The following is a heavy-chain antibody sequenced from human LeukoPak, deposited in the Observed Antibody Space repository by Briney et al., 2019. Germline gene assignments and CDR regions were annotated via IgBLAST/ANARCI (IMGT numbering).Heavy chain of an antibody. D-gene: IGHD1-26*01. CDR1: GFTFSDHY. Sequence: PGGSLRLSCAASGFTFSDHYMSWFRQAPGKGLEWVSYISNSGSLKYYADSVKGRFTISRDNAENSLFLQMDSLRAEETAVYYCARNEGSFWGQGTLVTVSS. V-gene: IGHV3-11*01. CDR2: ISNSGSLK. CDR3: ARNEGSF. J-gene: IGHJ4*02.